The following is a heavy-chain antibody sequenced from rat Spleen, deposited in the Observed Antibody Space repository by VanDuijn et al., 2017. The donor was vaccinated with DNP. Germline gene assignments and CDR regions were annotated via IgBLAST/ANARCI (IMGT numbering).Heavy chain of an antibody. D-gene: IGHD1-11*01. CDR1: GFTFSNYY. J-gene: IGHJ2*01. V-gene: IGHV5-22*01. Sequence: EVQLVESGGGLVQPGNSLKLSCAASGFTFSNYYMAWVRQAPKKGLEWVAYIHYDGGTTYYGDSVKGRFTISRDNAENTLYLQMYSLRSEDMATYYCVRWDYGIYGFDYWGQGVMVTVSS. CDR3: VRWDYGIYGFDY. CDR2: IHYDGGTT.